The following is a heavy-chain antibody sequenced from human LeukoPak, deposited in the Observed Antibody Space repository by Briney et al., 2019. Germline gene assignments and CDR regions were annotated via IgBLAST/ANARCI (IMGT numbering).Heavy chain of an antibody. D-gene: IGHD2-2*01. J-gene: IGHJ4*02. V-gene: IGHV1-69*05. CDR2: IIPIFGTA. CDR1: GDTFSSYA. CDR3: ARDCSSTSCYGQLPSYYFDY. Sequence: SVKVSCKASGDTFSSYAISWVRQAPGQGLEWMGRIIPIFGTANYAQKFQGRVTITTDESTSTAYMELSSLRSEDTAVYYCARDCSSTSCYGQLPSYYFDYWGQGTLVTVSS.